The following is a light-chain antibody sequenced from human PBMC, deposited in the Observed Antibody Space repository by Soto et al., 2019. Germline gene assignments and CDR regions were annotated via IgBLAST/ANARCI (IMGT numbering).Light chain of an antibody. Sequence: QSALTQPASVSGTPGQSITLSCTGTSSDGGGYNYVSWYQQHPGKAPKLLIYDVTNRPSGVSNRFSGSKSGNTASLTISGLQAEDEADYYCSSYRSSSPVYVFGPGTKVTVL. CDR3: SSYRSSSPVYV. CDR2: DVT. V-gene: IGLV2-14*03. CDR1: SSDGGGYNY. J-gene: IGLJ1*01.